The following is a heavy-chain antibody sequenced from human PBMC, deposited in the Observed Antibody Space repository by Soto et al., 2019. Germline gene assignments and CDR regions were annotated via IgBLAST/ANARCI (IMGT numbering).Heavy chain of an antibody. CDR3: AKDSGLPGGFGILIHAFDI. D-gene: IGHD3-10*01. V-gene: IGHV3-23*01. CDR1: GFTFRDYA. Sequence: DVHLLESGGALGQPGGSLRLSCAASGFTFRDYAMSWVRQAPGKGLEWVSTVSAGLDSAYYSDSVKGRFTVSRDNSNHTLYLQMNSLRPEDTAVYYCAKDSGLPGGFGILIHAFDIWGQGTLVTVSS. CDR2: VSAGLDSA. J-gene: IGHJ3*02.